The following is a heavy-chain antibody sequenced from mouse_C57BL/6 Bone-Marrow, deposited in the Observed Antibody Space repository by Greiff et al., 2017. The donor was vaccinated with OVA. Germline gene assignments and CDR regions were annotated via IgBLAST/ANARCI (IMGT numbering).Heavy chain of an antibody. J-gene: IGHJ3*01. V-gene: IGHV1-52*01. D-gene: IGHD1-1*01. Sequence: VQLQQSGAELVRPGSSVKLSCKASGYTFTSYWMHWVKQRPIQGLEWIGNIDPSDSETHYNQKFKDKATLTVDKSSSTAYMQLSSLTSEDSAVYYCAASVYYYGSSWGFAYWGQGTLVTVSA. CDR2: IDPSDSET. CDR3: AASVYYYGSSWGFAY. CDR1: GYTFTSYW.